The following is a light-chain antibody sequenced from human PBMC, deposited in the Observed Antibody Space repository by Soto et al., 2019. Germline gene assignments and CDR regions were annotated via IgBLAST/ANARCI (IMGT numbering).Light chain of an antibody. CDR2: AAS. J-gene: IGKJ1*01. V-gene: IGKV1-39*01. Sequence: DIQMTQSPSSLSASVGDRVTITCRASQSISSYLNWYQQKPGKAPKLLIYAASSLQSGVPSRFSGSGSGTDFTLTISSLQPADFATYYCQPSYSTPWTFGQGTKVEIK. CDR1: QSISSY. CDR3: QPSYSTPWT.